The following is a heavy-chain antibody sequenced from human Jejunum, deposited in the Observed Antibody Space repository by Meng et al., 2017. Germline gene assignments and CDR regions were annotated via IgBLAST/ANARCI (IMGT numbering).Heavy chain of an antibody. CDR1: GFNFHGYA. J-gene: IGHJ5*02. CDR3: ARSGGFSSEYP. Sequence: GGAGGGVVRPGRSLRLSCAASGFNFHGYAMHWVRQAPGKGLEWVAGVSFDGTETFYADSVKGRFTISRDNSKNTLFLQMNGLRAEDTAMYYCARSGGFSSEYPWGQGTLVTVSS. V-gene: IGHV3-30*01. CDR2: VSFDGTET. D-gene: IGHD3-22*01.